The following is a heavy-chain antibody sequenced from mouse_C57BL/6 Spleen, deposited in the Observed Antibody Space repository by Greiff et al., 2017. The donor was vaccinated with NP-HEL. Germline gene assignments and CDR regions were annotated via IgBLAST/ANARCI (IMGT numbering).Heavy chain of an antibody. CDR3: ARELGGY. J-gene: IGHJ2*01. CDR1: GYSFTGYI. CDR2: INPSNGGT. Sequence: VQLQQSGPELVKPGASVKISCKASGYSFTGYIMNLVKQSHGKSLEWIGNINPSNGGTNYNEKFKSKATLTVDKSSSTAYMQLSSLTSEDSAVYYCARELGGYWGQGTTLTVSS. V-gene: IGHV1-25*01.